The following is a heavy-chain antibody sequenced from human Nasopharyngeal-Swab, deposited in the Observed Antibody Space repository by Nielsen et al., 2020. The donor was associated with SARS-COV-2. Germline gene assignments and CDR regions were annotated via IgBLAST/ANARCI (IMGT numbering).Heavy chain of an antibody. Sequence: GGSLRLFCAASGFTFSSYAMHWVRQAPGKGLEYVSAISSNGGSTYYANSVKGRFTIPRDNSKNTLYLQMNSLRAEDTAVYYCARGGLDSSSWYGYYFDYWGQGTLVTVSS. CDR1: GFTFSSYA. V-gene: IGHV3-64*01. CDR2: ISSNGGST. J-gene: IGHJ4*02. D-gene: IGHD6-13*01. CDR3: ARGGLDSSSWYGYYFDY.